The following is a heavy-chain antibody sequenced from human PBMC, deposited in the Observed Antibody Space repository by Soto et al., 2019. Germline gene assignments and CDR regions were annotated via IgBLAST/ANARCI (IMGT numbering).Heavy chain of an antibody. V-gene: IGHV3-30-3*01. J-gene: IGHJ5*02. CDR1: GFTFSSYA. CDR3: ARDGYSSSSIGWFDP. Sequence: QVQLVESGGGVVQPGRSLRLSCEASGFTFSSYAMHWVRQAQGKGREWVAIISYDGSNKYYADSVKGRFTISRDNSKNTLYLQMNSLRAEDTAVYYCARDGYSSSSIGWFDPWGQGTLVTVSS. CDR2: ISYDGSNK. D-gene: IGHD6-6*01.